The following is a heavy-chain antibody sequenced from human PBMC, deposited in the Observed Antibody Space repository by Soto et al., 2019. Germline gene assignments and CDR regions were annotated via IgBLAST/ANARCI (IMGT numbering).Heavy chain of an antibody. D-gene: IGHD4-17*01. CDR2: ISSSSSYI. J-gene: IGHJ3*02. CDR1: GFTFSSYS. V-gene: IGHV3-21*01. CDR3: ARELTTVPTDAFDI. Sequence: GGSLRLSCAASGFTFSSYSMNWVRQAPGKGLEWVSSISSSSSYIYYADSVKGRFTISRDNAKNSLYLQMNSLRAEDTAVYYCARELTTVPTDAFDIWGQGTMVTVSS.